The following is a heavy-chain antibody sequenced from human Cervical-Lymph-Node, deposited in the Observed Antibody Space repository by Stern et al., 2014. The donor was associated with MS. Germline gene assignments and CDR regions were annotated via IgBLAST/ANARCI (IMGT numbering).Heavy chain of an antibody. CDR1: GYTFTGYY. Sequence: QVQLVQSGAEVKKPGASVKVSCTASGYTFTGYYLHWVRQAPGQGHEWMGWIYPNTGATDYAQKFQGRVTMTTDTSINTDYMELRSLRSDDAATYHCARERGRIIRPRLPRSDAFDIWGQGTMVTVSS. CDR2: IYPNTGAT. V-gene: IGHV1-2*02. D-gene: IGHD5-12*01. CDR3: ARERGRIIRPRLPRSDAFDI. J-gene: IGHJ3*02.